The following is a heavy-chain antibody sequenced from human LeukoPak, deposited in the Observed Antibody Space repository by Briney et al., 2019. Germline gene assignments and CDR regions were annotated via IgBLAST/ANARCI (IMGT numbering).Heavy chain of an antibody. Sequence: PGGSLRLSCAASGFTFSSYWMHWVRQAPGKGLVWVSRINSDGSTTNYADSVKGRFIISRDNAKNTLYLQMNSLRAEDTAVYYCTRPESSSSLACDHWGQGTLVTVSS. D-gene: IGHD2-2*01. CDR1: GFTFSSYW. V-gene: IGHV3-74*01. CDR2: INSDGSTT. CDR3: TRPESSSSLACDH. J-gene: IGHJ4*02.